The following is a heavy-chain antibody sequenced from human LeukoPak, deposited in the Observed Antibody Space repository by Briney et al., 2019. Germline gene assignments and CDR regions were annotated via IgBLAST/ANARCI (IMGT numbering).Heavy chain of an antibody. CDR1: GFTFSSYG. CDR2: IRYDGSIK. J-gene: IGHJ4*02. V-gene: IGHV3-30*02. CDR3: ARKNGLDY. Sequence: GGSLRLSCAASGFTFSSYGLHWVRQAPGKGLEWVAFIRYDGSIKYYADSVKGRFTISRDNSKNTLYLQMNSLRAEDTAVYYCARKNGLDYWGQGTLVTVSS.